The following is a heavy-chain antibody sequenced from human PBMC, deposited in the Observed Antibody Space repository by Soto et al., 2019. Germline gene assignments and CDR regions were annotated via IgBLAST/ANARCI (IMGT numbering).Heavy chain of an antibody. CDR3: ARDRATTSSPDSGDFYYYYGMDV. CDR1: GFTVSSNY. J-gene: IGHJ6*02. D-gene: IGHD1-26*01. CDR2: IYSGGST. V-gene: IGHV3-53*01. Sequence: GGSLRLSCAASGFTVSSNYMSWVRQAPGKGLEWVSVIYSGGSTYYADSVKGRFTISRDNSKNTLYLQMNSLRAEDTAVYYCARDRATTSSPDSGDFYYYYGMDVWGQGTTVTVSS.